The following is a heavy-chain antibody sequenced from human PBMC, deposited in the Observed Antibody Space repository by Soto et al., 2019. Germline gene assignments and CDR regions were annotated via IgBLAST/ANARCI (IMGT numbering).Heavy chain of an antibody. D-gene: IGHD3-16*01. CDR2: IYYSGST. V-gene: IGHV4-31*03. CDR3: ARGGGLMHLFDY. J-gene: IGHJ4*02. CDR1: GGPISSGGYY. Sequence: PSETLSLTCTVSGGPISSGGYYWSWIRQHPGKGLEWIGYIYYSGSTYYNPSLKSRVTISVDTSKNQFSLKLSSVTAADTAVYYCARGGGLMHLFDYWGQGTLVTVSS.